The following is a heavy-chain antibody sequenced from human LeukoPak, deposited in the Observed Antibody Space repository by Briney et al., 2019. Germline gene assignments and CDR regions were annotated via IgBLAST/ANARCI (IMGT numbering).Heavy chain of an antibody. Sequence: PSETLSLTCTVSGGSISSYYWGWIRQPPGKGLEWIGSIYYTESTNFNPSLKSRVTISVDTSKNQFSLRLSSVTAADTAVYYCARQTVGTTTFWFDPWGQGTLVTVSS. J-gene: IGHJ5*02. D-gene: IGHD1-26*01. V-gene: IGHV4-59*08. CDR3: ARQTVGTTTFWFDP. CDR1: GGSISSYY. CDR2: IYYTEST.